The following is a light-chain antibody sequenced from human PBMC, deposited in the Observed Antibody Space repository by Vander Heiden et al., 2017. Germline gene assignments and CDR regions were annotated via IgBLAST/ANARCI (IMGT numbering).Light chain of an antibody. Sequence: DLQMTQSPSSLSASVGDRVTITCRASQGISTYFNWYQQKSGKAPKLLISAASSLQTGVPSRFSGSGSGTDFTLTISSLQPEDFATYYCQQTYSPRTFGQGTKVEI. CDR1: QGISTY. J-gene: IGKJ1*01. V-gene: IGKV1-39*01. CDR2: AAS. CDR3: QQTYSPRT.